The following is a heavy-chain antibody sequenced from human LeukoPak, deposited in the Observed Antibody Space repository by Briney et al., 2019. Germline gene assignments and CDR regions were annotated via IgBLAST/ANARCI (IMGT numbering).Heavy chain of an antibody. CDR2: IYYSGST. CDR3: ARVPADAAAGTYFDY. J-gene: IGHJ4*02. Sequence: SETLSLTCTVSGDSISSSDYYWGWIRQPPGKGLEWIGSIYYSGSTYYNPSLKSRVTISVDTSKNQFSLRLNSVAAADTAVYYCARVPADAAAGTYFDYWGQGTLVTVSS. CDR1: GDSISSSDYY. D-gene: IGHD6-13*01. V-gene: IGHV4-39*07.